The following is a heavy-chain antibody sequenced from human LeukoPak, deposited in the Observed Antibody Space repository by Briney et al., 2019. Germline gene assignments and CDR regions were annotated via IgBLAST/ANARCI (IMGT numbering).Heavy chain of an antibody. CDR1: GFTFSSYA. J-gene: IGHJ4*02. Sequence: PGGSLRLSCAAAGFTFSSYAMSWVRQAPGKGLEWVSAISGSGGSTYYADSVKGRFTISRDNSKNTLYLQMNSLRAEDTAVYYCAIVKYGDDEGFDYSGQGTLVTVSS. D-gene: IGHD4-17*01. CDR2: ISGSGGST. V-gene: IGHV3-23*01. CDR3: AIVKYGDDEGFDY.